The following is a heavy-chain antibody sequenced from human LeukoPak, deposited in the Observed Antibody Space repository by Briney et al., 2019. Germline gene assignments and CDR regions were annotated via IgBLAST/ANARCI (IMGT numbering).Heavy chain of an antibody. CDR3: AKDLCGNPDEIAAAVP. CDR2: ISYDGSNK. J-gene: IGHJ5*02. D-gene: IGHD6-13*01. CDR1: GFTFSSYW. V-gene: IGHV3-30*18. Sequence: PGGSLRLSCAASGFTFSSYWMHWVRQAPGKGLEWVAVISYDGSNKYYADSVKGRFTIFRDNSKNTLYLQMNSLRAEDTAVYYCAKDLCGNPDEIAAAVPWGQGTLVTVSS.